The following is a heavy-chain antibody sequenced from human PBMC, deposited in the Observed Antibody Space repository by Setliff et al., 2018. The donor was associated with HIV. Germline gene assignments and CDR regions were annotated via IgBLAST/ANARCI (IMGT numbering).Heavy chain of an antibody. Sequence: SETLSLTCTVSGGSISSHYWSWIRQPPGKGLEWIGHIYTSGSTNYNPSLKSRATISLDTSKNQFSLKLSSVTAADTAVYYCARGGGTSSPIDYHYYIDVWGKGTTVTVSS. V-gene: IGHV4-4*08. J-gene: IGHJ6*03. CDR3: ARGGGTSSPIDYHYYIDV. CDR2: IYTSGST. CDR1: GGSISSHY. D-gene: IGHD6-6*01.